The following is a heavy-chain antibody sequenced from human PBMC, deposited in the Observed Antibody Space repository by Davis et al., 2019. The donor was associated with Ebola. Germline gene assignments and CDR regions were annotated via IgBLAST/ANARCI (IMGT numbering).Heavy chain of an antibody. CDR2: IWYDGSNK. V-gene: IGHV3-33*01. Sequence: GESLKISCAASGFTFSSYGMHWVRQAPGKGLEWVAVIWYDGSNKYYADSVKGRFTVSRDNAKNSLYLQMNSLRAEDTAVYYCAREYYDFWRGFTSYHYYGMDVWGQGTTVTVSS. J-gene: IGHJ6*02. CDR1: GFTFSSYG. CDR3: AREYYDFWRGFTSYHYYGMDV. D-gene: IGHD3-3*01.